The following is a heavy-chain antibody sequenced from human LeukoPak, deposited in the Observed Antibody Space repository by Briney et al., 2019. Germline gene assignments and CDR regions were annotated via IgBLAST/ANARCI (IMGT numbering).Heavy chain of an antibody. CDR1: GFTVSSNY. V-gene: IGHV3-66*02. D-gene: IGHD3-3*01. CDR2: IYSGGST. J-gene: IGHJ4*02. Sequence: GGSLRLSCAASGFTVSSNYMSWVRQAPGKGLEWVSVIYSGGSTYYTDSVKGRFTISRDNSKNTLYLQMNSLRAEDTAVYYCASANNDFWSGLDYWGQGTLVTVSS. CDR3: ASANNDFWSGLDY.